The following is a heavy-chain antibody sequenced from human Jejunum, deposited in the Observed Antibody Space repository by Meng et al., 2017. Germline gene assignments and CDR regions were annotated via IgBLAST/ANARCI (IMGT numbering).Heavy chain of an antibody. V-gene: IGHV3-NL1*01. CDR2: LSSSGRTT. Sequence: QVHLGECGGGVVQPGQSLSLSWAASGFTFSNYGMHWVRQAPGKGLEWVSGLSSSGRTTYYADSVKGRFTISRDNSKNMVYLQMSSLRAEDTAVYYCARGYSYVWGQGTLVTVSS. D-gene: IGHD5-18*01. CDR3: ARGYSYV. CDR1: GFTFSNYG. J-gene: IGHJ4*02.